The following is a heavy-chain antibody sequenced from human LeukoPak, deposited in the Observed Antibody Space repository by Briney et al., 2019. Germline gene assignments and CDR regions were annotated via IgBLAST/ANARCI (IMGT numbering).Heavy chain of an antibody. Sequence: GASVKVSCKASGYTFTSYGISWVRQAPGQGLEWMGWISAYNGNTNYAQKLQGRVPMTTDTSTSTAYMELRSLRSDDTAVYYCARAMSRGIAAHWFDPWGQGTLVTVSS. D-gene: IGHD6-13*01. V-gene: IGHV1-18*01. CDR1: GYTFTSYG. J-gene: IGHJ5*02. CDR3: ARAMSRGIAAHWFDP. CDR2: ISAYNGNT.